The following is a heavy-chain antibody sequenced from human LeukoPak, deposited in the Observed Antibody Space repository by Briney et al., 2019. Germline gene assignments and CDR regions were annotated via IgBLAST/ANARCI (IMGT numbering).Heavy chain of an antibody. Sequence: SETLSLTCTVSGGSISSYYWSWIRQPPGKGLEWIGYIYYSGSTNYNPSLKSRVTISVDTSKNQSSLKLSSVTAADTAVYYCARSIVVVTGLYFDYWGQGTLVTVSS. CDR1: GGSISSYY. V-gene: IGHV4-59*08. D-gene: IGHD2-21*02. J-gene: IGHJ4*02. CDR2: IYYSGST. CDR3: ARSIVVVTGLYFDY.